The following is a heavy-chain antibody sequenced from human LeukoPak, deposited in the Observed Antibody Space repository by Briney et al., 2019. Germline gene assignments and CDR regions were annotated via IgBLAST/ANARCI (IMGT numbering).Heavy chain of an antibody. D-gene: IGHD3/OR15-3a*01. Sequence: ASVKVSCKASGYTFTGCYMHWVRQAPGQGLEWMGWINPNSGGTNYAQKFQGRVTMTRDTSISTAYMELSRLRSDDTAVYYCARVWTGYSLKDYWGQGTLVTVSS. CDR2: INPNSGGT. J-gene: IGHJ4*02. CDR3: ARVWTGYSLKDY. V-gene: IGHV1-2*02. CDR1: GYTFTGCY.